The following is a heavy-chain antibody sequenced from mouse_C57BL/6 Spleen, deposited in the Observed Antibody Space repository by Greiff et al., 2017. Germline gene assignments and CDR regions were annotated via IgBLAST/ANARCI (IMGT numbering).Heavy chain of an antibody. V-gene: IGHV5-16*01. CDR3: ARDDAHWYFDV. Sequence: EVKVVESEGGLVQPGSSMKLSCTASGFTFSDYYMAWVRQVPEKGLEWVANINYDGSSTYYLDSLKSRFIISRDNAKNILYLQMSSLKSEDTATYYCARDDAHWYFDVWGTGTTVTVSS. CDR2: INYDGSST. CDR1: GFTFSDYY. J-gene: IGHJ1*03.